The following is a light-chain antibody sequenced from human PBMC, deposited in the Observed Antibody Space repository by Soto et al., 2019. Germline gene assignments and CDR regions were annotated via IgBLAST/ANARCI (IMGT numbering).Light chain of an antibody. CDR3: QQYKNWPRT. J-gene: IGKJ1*01. V-gene: IGKV3-15*01. CDR1: QSVSSN. Sequence: EVVMTQSPDSLSVSPGERANLSCRASQSVSSNLAWYQQKLGQAPRLLIYGASTRATGISARFSGSGSGTEFTLTISSLQSEDFAIYYCQQYKNWPRTFGQGTRVEIK. CDR2: GAS.